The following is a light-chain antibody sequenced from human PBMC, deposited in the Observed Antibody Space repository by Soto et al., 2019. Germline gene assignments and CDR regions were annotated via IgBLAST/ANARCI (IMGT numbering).Light chain of an antibody. CDR3: MQAVQTLT. CDR2: SAS. V-gene: IGKV2-28*01. CDR1: QSALHSHGNTC. Sequence: DIVMTQSPLSLAVTLGEPASISCRSSQSALHSHGNTCLDWYLQKPGQSPQLLIYSASKRASGVPDRFSGSGSGTDFTLKISRVEAEDVGVYYCMQAVQTLTFGGGTKVEIK. J-gene: IGKJ4*01.